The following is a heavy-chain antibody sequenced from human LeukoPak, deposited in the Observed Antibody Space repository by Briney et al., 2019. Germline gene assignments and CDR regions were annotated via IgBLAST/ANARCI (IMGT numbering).Heavy chain of an antibody. J-gene: IGHJ4*02. CDR2: IYHSGST. Sequence: SETLSLTCTVSGYSISSGYYWGWIREPPGKGLEWIGSIYHSGSTYYNPSLKSRVTISVDTSKNQFSLKLSSVTAADTAVYYCAREIVVVPAAYDYWGQGTLVTVSS. CDR1: GYSISSGYY. V-gene: IGHV4-38-2*02. D-gene: IGHD2-2*01. CDR3: AREIVVVPAAYDY.